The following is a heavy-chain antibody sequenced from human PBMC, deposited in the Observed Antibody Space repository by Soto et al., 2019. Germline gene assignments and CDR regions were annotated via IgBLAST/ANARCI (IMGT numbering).Heavy chain of an antibody. J-gene: IGHJ6*02. CDR3: ARERGYCSGGSCYLFQDYYGMDV. CDR1: GFTFSDYY. V-gene: IGHV3-11*01. Sequence: QVQLVESGGGLVKPGGSLRLSCAASGFTFSDYYMSWIRQAPGKGLEWVSYISSSGSTIYYADSVKGRFTISRDNAKNSMYLQMNSLRAEDTAVYYCARERGYCSGGSCYLFQDYYGMDVWGQGTTVTVSS. D-gene: IGHD2-15*01. CDR2: ISSSGSTI.